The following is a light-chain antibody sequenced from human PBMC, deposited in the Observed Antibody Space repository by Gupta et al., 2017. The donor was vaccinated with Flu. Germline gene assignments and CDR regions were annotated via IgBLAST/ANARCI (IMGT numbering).Light chain of an antibody. CDR3: SSYTSNSALYV. V-gene: IGLV2-14*01. J-gene: IGLJ1*01. CDR1: SNDVASYNT. CDR2: EVS. Sequence: QSALTQPASVSGSPGQSITISCIGTSNDVASYNTFSWYQHPPGKPPKLMIYEVSNRPSGVSNRFSGSKSGNTASLTITGLQAEDEADYYCSSYTSNSALYVFGTGTKVTVL.